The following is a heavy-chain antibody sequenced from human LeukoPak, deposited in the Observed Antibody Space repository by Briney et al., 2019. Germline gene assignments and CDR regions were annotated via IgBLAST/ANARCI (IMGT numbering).Heavy chain of an antibody. J-gene: IGHJ6*03. CDR3: ATVNTAMGEIYYYYYMDV. Sequence: GASVKVSCKASGYTFTSYYMHWVRQAPGQGLEWMGIINPSGGSTSYAQKFQGRVTMTRDMSTSTVYMELSSLRSEDTAVYYCATVNTAMGEIYYYYYMDVWGKGTTVTISS. CDR1: GYTFTSYY. D-gene: IGHD5-18*01. CDR2: INPSGGST. V-gene: IGHV1-46*01.